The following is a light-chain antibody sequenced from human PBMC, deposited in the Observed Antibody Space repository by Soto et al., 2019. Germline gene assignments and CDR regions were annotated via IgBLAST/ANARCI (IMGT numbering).Light chain of an antibody. J-gene: IGLJ2*01. CDR1: NSDVGSYNL. CDR2: EGS. Sequence: QSALTQPASVSGSPGQSVTISCTGTNSDVGSYNLVSWYQRHPGKAPKLMIFEGSKRPSRVSNRFSGSKSGNTASLTISGLQAEDEADYYCCSYAGSSTFVVFGGGTKL. CDR3: CSYAGSSTFVV. V-gene: IGLV2-23*03.